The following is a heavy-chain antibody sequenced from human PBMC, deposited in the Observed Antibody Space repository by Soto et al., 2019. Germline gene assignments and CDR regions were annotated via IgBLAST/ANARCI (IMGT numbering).Heavy chain of an antibody. CDR2: IHYSGST. Sequence: QVQLQEWGPGLVKPSQTLSLTCSISGGTISSGGYYWNWIRQHPGEGLEWVGYIHYSGSTYHNPSLENRISISVEISNNQFALNLSSVTAAHTAVYYCARARNRGWHYFDYWGQGILVTDSS. J-gene: IGHJ4*02. V-gene: IGHV4-31*03. CDR3: ARARNRGWHYFDY. D-gene: IGHD6-19*01. CDR1: GGTISSGGYY.